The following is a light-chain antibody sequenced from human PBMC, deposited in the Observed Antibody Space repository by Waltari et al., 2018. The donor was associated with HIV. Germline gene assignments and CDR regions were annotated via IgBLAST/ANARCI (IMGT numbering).Light chain of an antibody. CDR2: GNS. CDR1: SSNIGAGYD. V-gene: IGLV1-40*01. Sequence: QSALTQPPSVSGAQGQRVTISCTGSSSNIGAGYDVHWYQQVPGKAPKLLIYGNSSRPSGVCDRFSGSKSGTSASLAVTGLQSEDEADYYCQSYDSSLSGGVFGGGTKLTVL. CDR3: QSYDSSLSGGV. J-gene: IGLJ3*02.